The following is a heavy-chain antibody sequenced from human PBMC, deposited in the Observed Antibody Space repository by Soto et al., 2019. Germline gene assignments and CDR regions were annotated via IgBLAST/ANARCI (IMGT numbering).Heavy chain of an antibody. CDR1: GFTVSNSW. V-gene: IGHV3-74*01. J-gene: IGHJ5*02. CDR2: INSAGRGT. D-gene: IGHD3-10*01. Sequence: EVQLVESGGGLVQPGGSLRLSCAASGFTVSNSWMHWVRQVQGKGLMWVSRINSAGRGTNYEDSVKGRLTISKDNVNNMVHLQMNSLTVEDTAIYYCVKDEYGAGSYDPWGQGTLVTVSS. CDR3: VKDEYGAGSYDP.